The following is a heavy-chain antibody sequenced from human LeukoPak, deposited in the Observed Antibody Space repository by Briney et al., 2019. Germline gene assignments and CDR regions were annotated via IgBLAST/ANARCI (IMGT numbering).Heavy chain of an antibody. CDR3: ARYPGLEGAGNKGAFDY. CDR2: IYYSGST. V-gene: IGHV4-59*01. CDR1: GGSISSYY. D-gene: IGHD1/OR15-1a*01. J-gene: IGHJ4*02. Sequence: SETLSLTCTVSGGSISSYYWSWIRQPPGKGLEWIGYIYYSGSTNYNPSLKSRVTISVDMSKNQFSLKLRSVTAADTAVYYCARYPGLEGAGNKGAFDYWGQGTLVTVSS.